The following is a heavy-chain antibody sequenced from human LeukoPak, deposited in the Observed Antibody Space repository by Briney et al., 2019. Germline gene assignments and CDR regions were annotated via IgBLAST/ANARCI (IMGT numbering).Heavy chain of an antibody. CDR1: GFTFSDYY. V-gene: IGHV3-11*01. J-gene: IGHJ6*03. Sequence: PGGSLRLSCAASGFTFSDYYMSWIRQAPGKGLEWVSYISSSGSTIYYADSVKGRFTISRDNAKNSLYLQMNSLRAEDTAVYYCARIARKYCGGDCYNYYYYYMDVWGKGTTVTVSS. D-gene: IGHD2-21*02. CDR3: ARIARKYCGGDCYNYYYYYMDV. CDR2: ISSSGSTI.